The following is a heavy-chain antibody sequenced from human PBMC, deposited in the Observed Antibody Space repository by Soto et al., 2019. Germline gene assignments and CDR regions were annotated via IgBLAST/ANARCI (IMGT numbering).Heavy chain of an antibody. CDR2: ISVYDGNT. V-gene: IGHV1-18*01. CDR3: ARSPDTAMPNYFDY. Sequence: GASVKVSCKASGYTFTSYGISWVRQAPGQGLEWMGWISVYDGNTNYAQKVQGRVTMTTDTSTNTAYMELRSLRAEDTAVYYCARSPDTAMPNYFDYWGQGTLVTVSS. CDR1: GYTFTSYG. J-gene: IGHJ4*02. D-gene: IGHD5-18*01.